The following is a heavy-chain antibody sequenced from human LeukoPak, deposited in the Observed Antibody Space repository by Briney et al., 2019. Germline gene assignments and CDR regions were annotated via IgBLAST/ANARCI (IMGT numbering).Heavy chain of an antibody. D-gene: IGHD5-18*01. Sequence: NPGGSLRLSCAASGFTFSSYSMNWVRQAPGKGLEWVSSISSSSSYIYYADSVKGRFTISRDNAKNSLYLQMNSLRAEDTAVYYCARNKKGDRYTYGHDYWGQGTLVTVSS. V-gene: IGHV3-21*01. CDR1: GFTFSSYS. CDR2: ISSSSSYI. CDR3: ARNKKGDRYTYGHDY. J-gene: IGHJ4*02.